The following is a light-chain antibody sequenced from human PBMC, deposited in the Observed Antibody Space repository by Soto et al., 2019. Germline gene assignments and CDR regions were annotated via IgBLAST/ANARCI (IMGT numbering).Light chain of an antibody. J-gene: IGKJ2*01. CDR3: QQDYSTPQT. CDR1: QSVLYSSNNKNY. CDR2: WAS. V-gene: IGKV4-1*01. Sequence: DIVMTQSPDSLAVSLGERATINCKSSQSVLYSSNNKNYLAWYQQKPGQPPKLLIYWASTWESGVPDRFSGSGSSTYFTRTISSLQAEDVAVYYCQQDYSTPQTFGQGTKLEIK.